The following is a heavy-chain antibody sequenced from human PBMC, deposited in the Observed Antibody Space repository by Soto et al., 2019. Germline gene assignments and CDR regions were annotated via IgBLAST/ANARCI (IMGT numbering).Heavy chain of an antibody. V-gene: IGHV3-23*01. D-gene: IGHD2-2*01. Sequence: GGSLRLSCAASGFTFSRYAMSWVRQAPGKGLEWVSAISGSGGSTYYADSVKGRFTISRDNSKNTLYLQMNSLRAEDTAVYYCTRDLRGYCSSTSCSFWGQGTLVTVSS. CDR1: GFTFSRYA. CDR2: ISGSGGST. CDR3: TRDLRGYCSSTSCSF. J-gene: IGHJ4*02.